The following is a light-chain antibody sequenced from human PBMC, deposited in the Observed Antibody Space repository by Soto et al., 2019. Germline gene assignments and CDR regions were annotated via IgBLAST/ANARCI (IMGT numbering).Light chain of an antibody. V-gene: IGKV3-11*01. CDR1: QSVSSY. J-gene: IGKJ4*01. CDR3: QQRSNWLT. Sequence: EIVLTQSPATLSLSPGERATLSCRASQSVSSYLAWYQQKPGQAPRLLIYDASSRATCIPARFSGSGSGTDFTLTISSLEPEAFAVYYCQQRSNWLTFGGGTKVEIK. CDR2: DAS.